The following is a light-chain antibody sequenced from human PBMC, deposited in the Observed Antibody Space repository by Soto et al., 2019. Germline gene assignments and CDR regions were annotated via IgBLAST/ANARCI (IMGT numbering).Light chain of an antibody. V-gene: IGKV1-5*03. J-gene: IGKJ1*01. CDR1: QSMSNW. CDR2: KAS. Sequence: DIQMTQSPSTLSASVGDRVTITCRAIQSMSNWLAWYQQKLGKAPKLLIYKASNLETGVPSRFSGSGSGTEFTLTISSLQPDDFAIYYCQQYDDYTRTFGQGTKVEIK. CDR3: QQYDDYTRT.